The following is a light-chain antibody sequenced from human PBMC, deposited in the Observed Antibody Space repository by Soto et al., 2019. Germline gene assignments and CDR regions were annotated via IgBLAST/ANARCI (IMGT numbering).Light chain of an antibody. CDR1: QSVISSY. Sequence: EIVLTQSPGTLSLSPGERATLSCRASQSVISSYLAWYQQKPGQAPRLLIYEASNRATGIPARFSGSGSGADFTLTISSLEPEDFAVYYCQQRSDRITFGQGTRLEIK. CDR3: QQRSDRIT. V-gene: IGKV3-11*01. CDR2: EAS. J-gene: IGKJ5*01.